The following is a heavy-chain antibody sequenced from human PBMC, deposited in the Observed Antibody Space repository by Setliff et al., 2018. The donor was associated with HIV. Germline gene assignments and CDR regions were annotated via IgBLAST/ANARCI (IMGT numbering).Heavy chain of an antibody. V-gene: IGHV4-39*07. CDR1: RDSIRNGAYY. D-gene: IGHD6-19*01. CDR3: ARGGTVSADFDP. CDR2: IYYSGSA. Sequence: SETLSLTCTVSRDSIRNGAYYWGWIRQPPGKGLEWIGSIYYSGSAYYNPSFKSRVTLSVDTSENQFSLRLSSVTAADTAVYFCARGGTVSADFDPWGQGTLVTVSS. J-gene: IGHJ5*02.